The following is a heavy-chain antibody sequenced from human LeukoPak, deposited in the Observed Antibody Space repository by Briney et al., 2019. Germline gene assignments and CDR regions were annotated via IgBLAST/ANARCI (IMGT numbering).Heavy chain of an antibody. Sequence: ASVKVSCKAFGYTFTSNYMHWVRQAPGQGPDWMGVISPSGGSTTYAQKFQGRVTLTRDMSTSTDYLELSSLRSEDTAVYYCARDRDDYTLAFDPWGQGTLVTVSS. V-gene: IGHV1-46*01. CDR1: GYTFTSNY. CDR2: ISPSGGST. J-gene: IGHJ5*02. CDR3: ARDRDDYTLAFDP. D-gene: IGHD5-24*01.